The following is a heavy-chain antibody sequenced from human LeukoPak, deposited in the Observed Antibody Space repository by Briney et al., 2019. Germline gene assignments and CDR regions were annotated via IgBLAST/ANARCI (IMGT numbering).Heavy chain of an antibody. V-gene: IGHV3-7*03. Sequence: GGSLRLSCAASGFTFSSYWMNWARQAPGKGLEWVASINHNGNVNYYVDSVKGRFTIPGDSAKNSLYLQMSNLRAEDTAVYFCARGGGLDVWGQGATVTVSS. J-gene: IGHJ6*02. CDR3: ARGGGLDV. CDR1: GFTFSSYW. D-gene: IGHD3-16*01. CDR2: INHNGNVN.